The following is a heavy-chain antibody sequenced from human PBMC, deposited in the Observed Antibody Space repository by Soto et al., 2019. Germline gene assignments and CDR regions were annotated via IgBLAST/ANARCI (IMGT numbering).Heavy chain of an antibody. CDR1: GYTFSIYW. CDR3: ARGPRSSAAGPFDY. V-gene: IGHV5-51*01. J-gene: IGHJ4*02. CDR2: IYPGDSDT. D-gene: IGHD6-13*01. Sequence: PGESLKISCKGSGYTFSIYWIGWVRQMPGKGLEWMGIIYPGDSDTRYSPSFQGQVTISADKSISTAYLQWSSLKASDIAMYYCARGPRSSAAGPFDYWGQGTLVTVSS.